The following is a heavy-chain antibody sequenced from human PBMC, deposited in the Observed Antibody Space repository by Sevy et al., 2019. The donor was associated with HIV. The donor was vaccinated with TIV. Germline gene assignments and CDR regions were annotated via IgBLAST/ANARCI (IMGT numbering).Heavy chain of an antibody. D-gene: IGHD4-4*01. J-gene: IGHJ4*02. CDR1: GFTFSTYA. CDR3: GKAINYERRTGKFDY. V-gene: IGHV3-23*01. CDR2: ITASGAST. Sequence: GGSLRLSCAASGFTFSTYAMSWVRQAPGKGLEWVSAITASGASTYYGYSVKGRFTISRDNSKNTLYLQMNSLTAEDTAVYYCGKAINYERRTGKFDYWGQGTLVTVSS.